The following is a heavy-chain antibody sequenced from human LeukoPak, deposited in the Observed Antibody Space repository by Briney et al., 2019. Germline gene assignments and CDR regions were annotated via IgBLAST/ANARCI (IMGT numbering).Heavy chain of an antibody. J-gene: IGHJ4*02. CDR1: GFTFSSYS. D-gene: IGHD3-22*01. CDR2: ISSSSSYI. V-gene: IGHV3-21*01. Sequence: PGGSLRLSCAASGFTFSSYSMNWVRQAPGKGLEWVSSISSSSSYIYYADSVKGRFTISRDNAKNSLYLQMNSLRAEDTAVYYCASEGGGYHDSSGYFYWGQGTLVTVSS. CDR3: ASEGGGYHDSSGYFY.